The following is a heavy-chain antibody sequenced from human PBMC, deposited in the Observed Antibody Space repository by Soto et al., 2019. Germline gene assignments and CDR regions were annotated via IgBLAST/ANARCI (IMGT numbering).Heavy chain of an antibody. CDR3: AKDLQFSGWLSAQTFDY. J-gene: IGHJ4*02. CDR2: ITGSGASS. CDR1: GFTFSSHA. D-gene: IGHD6-19*01. Sequence: EVQLLESGGGLVQPGGSLRLSCAVSGFTFSSHAMSWVRQAPGKGLECVSSITGSGASSYYADSVKGRFTISRDKSKNTPYLQKNSLRAQDTAVYYWAKDLQFSGWLSAQTFDYWGQGTQVTVSS. V-gene: IGHV3-23*01.